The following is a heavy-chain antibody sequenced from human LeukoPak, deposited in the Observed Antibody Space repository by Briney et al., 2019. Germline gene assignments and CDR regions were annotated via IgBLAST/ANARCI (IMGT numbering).Heavy chain of an antibody. Sequence: PSETLSLTCTVSGGSISSYYWSWIRQPPGKGLEWIGYIYYSGSTNYIPSLKSRVTISVDASKNQFSLKLSSVTAADTAVYYCARLALDGPDSSGWLFDYWGQGTLVTVSS. CDR1: GGSISSYY. CDR3: ARLALDGPDSSGWLFDY. CDR2: IYYSGST. V-gene: IGHV4-59*01. J-gene: IGHJ4*02. D-gene: IGHD6-19*01.